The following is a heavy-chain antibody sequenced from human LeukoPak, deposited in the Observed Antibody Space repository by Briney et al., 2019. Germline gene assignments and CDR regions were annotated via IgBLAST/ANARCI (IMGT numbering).Heavy chain of an antibody. CDR2: INPSGGST. CDR3: ARDRGVDVKYYYYYGMDV. CDR1: GYTFTSYY. Sequence: ASVKVSCKASGYTFTSYYMHWVRQAPGQGLEWMGIINPSGGSTSYAQKFQGRVTMTRDTSTSTVYMELGSLRSEDTAVYYCARDRGVDVKYYYYYGMDVWGQGTTVTVSS. V-gene: IGHV1-46*01. D-gene: IGHD3-10*01. J-gene: IGHJ6*02.